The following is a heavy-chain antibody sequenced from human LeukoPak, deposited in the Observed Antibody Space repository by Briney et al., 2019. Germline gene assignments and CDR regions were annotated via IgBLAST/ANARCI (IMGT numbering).Heavy chain of an antibody. D-gene: IGHD3-10*01. V-gene: IGHV3-30*18. CDR2: VSFEGSNK. CDR3: AKDMGYYYGSGSYPPENDY. Sequence: PGGSLRLSCAASGFTFSRYGMHWVRQAPGKGLEWVAVVSFEGSNKYYADSVKGRFTISRDNSKNTLSLQMNSLRAEDTAVCYCAKDMGYYYGSGSYPPENDYWGQGTLVTVSS. CDR1: GFTFSRYG. J-gene: IGHJ4*02.